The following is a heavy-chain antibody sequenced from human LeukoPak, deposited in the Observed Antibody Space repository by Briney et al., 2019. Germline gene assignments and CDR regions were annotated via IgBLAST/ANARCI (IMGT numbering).Heavy chain of an antibody. V-gene: IGHV3-43*02. CDR3: VKEASDPYFFDF. Sequence: GVSLRLSCVASGFTFADHIFHWIRQIPGKGLEWLAFISEDDDTYYADSVQGRFTISRDNSKNSLYFELQSLTTDDAALYYCVKEASDPYFFDFWGQGTLVTVSS. J-gene: IGHJ4*02. CDR2: ISEDDDT. CDR1: GFTFADHI.